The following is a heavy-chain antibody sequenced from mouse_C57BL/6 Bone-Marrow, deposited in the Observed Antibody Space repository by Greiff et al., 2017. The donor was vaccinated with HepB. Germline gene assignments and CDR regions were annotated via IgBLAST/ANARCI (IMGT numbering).Heavy chain of an antibody. Sequence: DVHLVESGGGLVKPGGSLKLSCAASGFTFSDYGMHWVRQAPEKGLEWVAYISSGSSTIYYADTVKGRFTISRDNAKNTLFLQMTSLRSEDTAMYYCARGYYGPYGGFAYWGQGTLVTVSA. CDR2: ISSGSSTI. D-gene: IGHD2-1*01. V-gene: IGHV5-17*01. J-gene: IGHJ3*01. CDR3: ARGYYGPYGGFAY. CDR1: GFTFSDYG.